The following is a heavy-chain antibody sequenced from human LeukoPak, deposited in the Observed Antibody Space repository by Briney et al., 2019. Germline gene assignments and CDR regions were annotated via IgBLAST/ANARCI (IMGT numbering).Heavy chain of an antibody. CDR1: GGSISSYY. V-gene: IGHV4-59*08. D-gene: IGHD1-26*01. J-gene: IGHJ4*02. CDR2: IYYSGST. CDR3: AGGSYHRDIDY. Sequence: SETLSLTCTVSGGSISSYYWSWIRQPPGKGLEWIGYIYYSGSTNYNPSLKSRVTISVDTSKNQFSLKLSSATAADTAVYYCAGGSYHRDIDYWGQGTLVTVSS.